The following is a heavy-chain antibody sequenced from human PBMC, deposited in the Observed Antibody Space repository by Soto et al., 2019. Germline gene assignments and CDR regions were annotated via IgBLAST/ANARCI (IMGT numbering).Heavy chain of an antibody. J-gene: IGHJ6*02. D-gene: IGHD6-6*01. V-gene: IGHV3-23*01. CDR1: GFTFSSYA. Sequence: GGSLRLSCAASGFTFSSYAMSWVRQAPGKGLEWVSAISGSGGSTYYADSVKGRFTISRDNSKNTLYLQMNSLRAEDTAVYYWAKAESPLVRPYYYYGMDVWGQGTTVTVSS. CDR3: AKAESPLVRPYYYYGMDV. CDR2: ISGSGGST.